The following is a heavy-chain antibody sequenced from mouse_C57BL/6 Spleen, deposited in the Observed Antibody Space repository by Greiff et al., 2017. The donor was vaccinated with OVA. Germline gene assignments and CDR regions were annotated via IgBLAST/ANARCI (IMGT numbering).Heavy chain of an antibody. CDR1: GFSLTSYG. CDR2: IWSGGST. Sequence: VKVVESGPGLVQPSQSLSITCTVSGFSLTSYGVHWVRQSPGKGLEWLGVIWSGGSTDYNAAFISRLSTSKDNSKSQVFFKMSSLQADDTAIYYCARKAGEDAMDYWGQGTSVTVSS. CDR3: ARKAGEDAMDY. D-gene: IGHD3-3*01. V-gene: IGHV2-2*01. J-gene: IGHJ4*01.